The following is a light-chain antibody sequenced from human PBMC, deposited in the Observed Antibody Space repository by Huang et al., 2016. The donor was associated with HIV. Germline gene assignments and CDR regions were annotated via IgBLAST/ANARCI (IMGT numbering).Light chain of an antibody. CDR2: GAS. J-gene: IGKJ4*01. CDR3: QQYYSDHLT. V-gene: IGKV1-8*01. CDR1: QNINNH. Sequence: AVRMTQSPPSLSASTGDRVNITCRASQNINNHLAWYQQKPGKAPKLLIFGASILQSGVPSRFSGSGSGTDFALSISCLQSEGFATYYCQQYYSDHLTFGGGTTVAIK.